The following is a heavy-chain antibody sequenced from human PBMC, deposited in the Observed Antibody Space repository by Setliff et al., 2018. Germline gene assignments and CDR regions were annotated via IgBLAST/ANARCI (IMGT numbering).Heavy chain of an antibody. CDR3: ARLALTGYDTSGYYYALDYYYYMDV. Sequence: LRLSCAASGFTFSNYGMTWVRQAPGKGLEWISYISTSSTIIYYADSVKGRFTISRDNANHSLHLQMNSLRAEDTAVYFCARLALTGYDTSGYYYALDYYYYMDVWGKGTTVTVSS. CDR1: GFTFSNYG. CDR2: ISTSSTII. V-gene: IGHV3-48*01. J-gene: IGHJ6*03. D-gene: IGHD3-22*01.